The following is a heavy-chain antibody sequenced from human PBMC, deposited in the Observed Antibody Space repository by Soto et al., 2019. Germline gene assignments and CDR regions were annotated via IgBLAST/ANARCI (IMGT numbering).Heavy chain of an antibody. CDR2: ISYTGAGT. CDR3: AKAAGFSSGWYFDN. CDR1: GFTFSNYA. J-gene: IGHJ4*02. V-gene: IGHV3-23*01. Sequence: DVQLLESGGGLVQPGGSLRLSCAASGFTFSNYAMTWVRQAPGKGLGWVSGISYTGAGTFYADSVKGRFTISRDNSKNSLSLRMNSLRGEDTAVYYCAKAAGFSSGWYFDNWGQGTLVTVSS. D-gene: IGHD6-19*01.